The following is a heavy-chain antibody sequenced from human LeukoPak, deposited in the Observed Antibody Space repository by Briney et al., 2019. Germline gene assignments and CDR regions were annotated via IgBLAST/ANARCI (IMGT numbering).Heavy chain of an antibody. CDR1: GYSISSSYY. CDR2: IYYSGST. Sequence: SETLSLTCTVSGYSISSSYYWGWIRQPPGKGLEWIGSIYYSGSTYYNPSLKSRVTISVDTSKNQFSLKLSSVTAADTAVYYCATMVREYRGEDYWGQGTLVTVSS. CDR3: ATMVREYRGEDY. V-gene: IGHV4-38-2*02. D-gene: IGHD3-10*01. J-gene: IGHJ4*02.